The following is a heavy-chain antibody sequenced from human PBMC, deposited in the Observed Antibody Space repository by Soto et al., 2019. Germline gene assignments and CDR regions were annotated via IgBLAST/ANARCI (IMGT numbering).Heavy chain of an antibody. CDR3: ARTTPPYRQRDDGMDV. D-gene: IGHD6-25*01. Sequence: GASVKVSCKASGYTFTSYYMHWVRQAPGQGLEWMGIINPSGGSTSYAQKFQGRVTMTRDTSTSTVYMELSSLRSEDTAVYYCARTTPPYRQRDDGMDVWGQGTTVTVSS. CDR1: GYTFTSYY. J-gene: IGHJ6*02. V-gene: IGHV1-46*01. CDR2: INPSGGST.